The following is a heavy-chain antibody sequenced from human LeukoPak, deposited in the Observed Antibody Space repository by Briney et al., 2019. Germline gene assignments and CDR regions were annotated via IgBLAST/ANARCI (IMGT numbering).Heavy chain of an antibody. V-gene: IGHV3-7*01. J-gene: IGHJ4*02. CDR3: ARDEPEYYDFWSGYYRTYGIDY. CDR2: IKQDGSEK. Sequence: PGGSLRLSCAASGFTFSSYWMSWVRQAPGKGLEWVANIKQDGSEKYYVDSVKGRFTISRDNAKNSLYLQMNSLRAEDTAVYYCARDEPEYYDFWSGYYRTYGIDYWGQGTLVTVYS. CDR1: GFTFSSYW. D-gene: IGHD3-3*01.